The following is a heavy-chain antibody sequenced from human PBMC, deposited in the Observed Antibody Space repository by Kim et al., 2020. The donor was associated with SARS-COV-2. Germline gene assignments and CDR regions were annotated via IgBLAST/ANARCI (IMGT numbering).Heavy chain of an antibody. D-gene: IGHD3-10*01. Sequence: YADSVKGRFTISRDNSKNSLYLQMNSLGTEDTALYYCAKAPYGSGSYPDYWGQGTLVTVSS. J-gene: IGHJ4*02. CDR3: AKAPYGSGSYPDY. V-gene: IGHV3-43*01.